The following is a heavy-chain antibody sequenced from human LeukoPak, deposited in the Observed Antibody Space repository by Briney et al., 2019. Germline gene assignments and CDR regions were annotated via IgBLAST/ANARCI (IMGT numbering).Heavy chain of an antibody. CDR2: IYYSGST. D-gene: IGHD3-9*01. CDR3: ARQDDDILTGYYPVDAFDI. J-gene: IGHJ3*02. V-gene: IGHV4-39*01. CDR1: GGSISSSSYY. Sequence: SETLSLTCTVSGGSISSSSYYWGGIRQPPGKGLEWIGSIYYSGSTYYNPSLKSRVTISVDTSKNQFSLKLSSVTAADTAVYYCARQDDDILTGYYPVDAFDIWGQGTMVTVSS.